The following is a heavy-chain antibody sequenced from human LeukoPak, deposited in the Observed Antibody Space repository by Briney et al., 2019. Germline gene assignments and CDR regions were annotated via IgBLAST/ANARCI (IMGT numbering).Heavy chain of an antibody. CDR1: GFTFSSYA. D-gene: IGHD6-13*01. CDR2: LSGSGGST. V-gene: IGHV3-23*01. CDR3: AKAAGYSSQTAYY. Sequence: GGSLRLSCAASGFTFSSYAMSWVRQAPGKGLEWVSLSGSGGSTYYADSVKGRFTISRDNSKNTLYLQMNSLRAEDTALYYCAKAAGYSSQTAYYWGQGTLVTVSS. J-gene: IGHJ4*02.